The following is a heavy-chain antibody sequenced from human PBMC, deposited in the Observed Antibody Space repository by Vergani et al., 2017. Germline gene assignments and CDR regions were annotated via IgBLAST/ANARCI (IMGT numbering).Heavy chain of an antibody. Sequence: QVQLVESGGGLVKPGGSLRLSCAASGFTFSSYGMHWVRQAPGKGLEWVAVISYDGSNKYYADSVKGRFTISRDNSKNTLYLQMNSLRAEDTAVYYCARSDQGDAFDIWGQGTMVTVSS. CDR2: ISYDGSNK. V-gene: IGHV3-30*03. CDR1: GFTFSSYG. CDR3: ARSDQGDAFDI. D-gene: IGHD2-21*01. J-gene: IGHJ3*02.